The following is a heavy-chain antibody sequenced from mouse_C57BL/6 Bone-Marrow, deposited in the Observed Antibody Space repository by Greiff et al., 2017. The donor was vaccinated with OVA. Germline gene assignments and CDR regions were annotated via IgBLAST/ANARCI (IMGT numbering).Heavy chain of an antibody. Sequence: VNLVESGPGLVKPSQSLFLTCSITGFPITSGYYWIWIRQSPGKPLEWMGYITHSGETFYNPSLQSPISITRETSKNQFFLQLNSVTTEDTAMYYCAGDTMITEFAYWGQGTLVTVSA. V-gene: IGHV12-3*01. D-gene: IGHD2-4*01. CDR3: AGDTMITEFAY. CDR1: GFPITSGYY. CDR2: ITHSGET. J-gene: IGHJ3*01.